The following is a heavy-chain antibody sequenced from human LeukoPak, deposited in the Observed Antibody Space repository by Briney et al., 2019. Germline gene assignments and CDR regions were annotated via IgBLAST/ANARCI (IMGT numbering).Heavy chain of an antibody. V-gene: IGHV3-23*01. J-gene: IGHJ4*02. CDR1: GFTLSSYA. CDR2: ISGSGGST. D-gene: IGHD2-21*02. CDR3: AKDRAYCGGDCYSTNTDY. Sequence: GGSLRLSCAASGFTLSSYAMSWVRQAPGKGLEWVSAISGSGGSTYYADSVKGRFTISRDNSKNTLYLQMNSLRAEDTAVYYCAKDRAYCGGDCYSTNTDYWGQGTLVTVSS.